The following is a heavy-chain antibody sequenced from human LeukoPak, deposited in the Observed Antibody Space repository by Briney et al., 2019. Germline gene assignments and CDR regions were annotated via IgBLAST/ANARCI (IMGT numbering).Heavy chain of an antibody. D-gene: IGHD1-7*01. CDR2: IYYSGST. Sequence: SETLSLTCTVSGGSISSYYWSWIRQPPGKGLKWIGYIYYSGSTNYNPSLKSRVTISVDTSKNQFSLKLSSVTAADTAVYYCARENWNYGSSMDVWGQGTTVTVSS. J-gene: IGHJ6*02. CDR3: ARENWNYGSSMDV. CDR1: GGSISSYY. V-gene: IGHV4-59*01.